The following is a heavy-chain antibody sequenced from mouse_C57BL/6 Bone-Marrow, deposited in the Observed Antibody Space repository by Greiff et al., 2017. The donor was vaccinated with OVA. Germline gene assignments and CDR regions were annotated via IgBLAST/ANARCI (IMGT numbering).Heavy chain of an antibody. CDR3: ARGLPRWFAY. CDR1: GYTFTDYC. Sequence: EVQLQQSGPELVKPGASVKISCKASGYTFTDYCMNWVKQSHGKSLEWIGDINPNNGGTSYNQKFKGKATLTVDKSSSTAYMELRSLTSEDSAVYYCARGLPRWFAYWGQGTLVTVSA. D-gene: IGHD2-1*01. J-gene: IGHJ3*01. CDR2: INPNNGGT. V-gene: IGHV1-26*01.